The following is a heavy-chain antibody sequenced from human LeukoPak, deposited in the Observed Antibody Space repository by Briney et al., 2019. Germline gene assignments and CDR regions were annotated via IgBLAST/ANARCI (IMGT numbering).Heavy chain of an antibody. CDR3: TTADSSGWSKVIDY. CDR1: GFTVSSNY. Sequence: GGSLRLSCAASGFTVSSNYMSWVRQAPGKGLEWVSVIYSGGSTYYADSVKGRFTISRDNSKNTLYLQMNSLRAEDTAVYYCTTADSSGWSKVIDYWGQGTLVTVSS. V-gene: IGHV3-53*01. CDR2: IYSGGST. D-gene: IGHD6-19*01. J-gene: IGHJ4*02.